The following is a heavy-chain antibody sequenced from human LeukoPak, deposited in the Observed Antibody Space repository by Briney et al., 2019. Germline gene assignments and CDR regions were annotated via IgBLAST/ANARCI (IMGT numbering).Heavy chain of an antibody. V-gene: IGHV3-23*01. CDR3: ARGRIGGWTDY. Sequence: GGSLRLSCAASGFTFSSYAMSWVRQAPGKGLEWVSAISGSGGSTNYADSVKGRFTISRDNAKNTLYLQMNSLRAEDTAVYYCARGRIGGWTDYWGQGTLVTVSS. J-gene: IGHJ4*02. CDR1: GFTFSSYA. CDR2: ISGSGGST. D-gene: IGHD6-19*01.